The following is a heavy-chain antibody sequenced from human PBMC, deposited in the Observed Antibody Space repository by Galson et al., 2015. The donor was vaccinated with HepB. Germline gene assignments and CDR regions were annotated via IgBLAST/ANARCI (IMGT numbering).Heavy chain of an antibody. V-gene: IGHV5-10-1*01. CDR2: IDPSDSYT. CDR3: PSRHSYFGSGAGDNVFDF. D-gene: IGHD3-10*01. CDR1: GYSFTTFW. J-gene: IGHJ4*02. Sequence: QSGAEVKKPGESLRISCKASGYSFTTFWISWVRQMTGKGLEWMGRIDPSDSYTDYSPSFQGHVTISHDKSITPAYLQWSSLKAADTAMYYCPSRHSYFGSGAGDNVFDFWGQGTLITVSS.